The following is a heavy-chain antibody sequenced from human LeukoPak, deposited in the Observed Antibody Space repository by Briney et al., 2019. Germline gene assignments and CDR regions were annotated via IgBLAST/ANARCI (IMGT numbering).Heavy chain of an antibody. CDR1: GGSINNYS. D-gene: IGHD3-22*01. Sequence: PSETLSLTCTVSGGSINNYSWSWIRQPPGRGLEWIGYINYNGSTNYNPSLKSRVTISVDTSKSQFSLKLSSVAAADTAVYYCARQTYYYDSSGYQRRAFDIWGQGTMVTVSS. CDR3: ARQTYYYDSSGYQRRAFDI. V-gene: IGHV4-59*01. CDR2: INYNGST. J-gene: IGHJ3*02.